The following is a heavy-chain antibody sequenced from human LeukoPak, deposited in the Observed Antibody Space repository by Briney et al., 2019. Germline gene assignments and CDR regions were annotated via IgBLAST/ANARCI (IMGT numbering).Heavy chain of an antibody. J-gene: IGHJ3*02. V-gene: IGHV1-2*02. Sequence: ASVTVSCKASGYTFTGYYMHWVRQAPGQGLEWMGWINPNSGGTNYAQKFQGRVTMTRDTSISTAYMELSRLRSDDTAVYYCARDSVARYDILTGYYGADAFDIWGQGTMVTVSS. CDR2: INPNSGGT. CDR1: GYTFTGYY. CDR3: ARDSVARYDILTGYYGADAFDI. D-gene: IGHD3-9*01.